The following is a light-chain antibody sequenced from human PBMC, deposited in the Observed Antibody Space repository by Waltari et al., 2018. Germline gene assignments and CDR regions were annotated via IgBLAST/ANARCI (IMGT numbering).Light chain of an antibody. V-gene: IGLV7-46*01. J-gene: IGLJ1*01. Sequence: QAVVTQEPSVPVSPGGTVTPTSASIPAPVFSSPYPYWFQQKPGQAPRTLIYDTSDRQPWTPARFSGSLLGGKAALTISGAQPEDEADYYCLLSYTGTRRVFGGGTKVTVL. CDR2: DTS. CDR1: PAPVFSSPY. CDR3: LLSYTGTRRV.